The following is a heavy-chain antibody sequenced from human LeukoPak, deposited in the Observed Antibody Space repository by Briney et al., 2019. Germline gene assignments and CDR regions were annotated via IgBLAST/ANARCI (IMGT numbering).Heavy chain of an antibody. V-gene: IGHV1-18*01. J-gene: IGHJ3*02. CDR2: ISAYNGNT. Sequence: RASVKVSCKASGYTFTSYGISWVRQAPGQGLEWMGWISAYNGNTNYAQKLQGRVTMTTDTSTSTAYMELRSLRSDDTAVYYCARGNSLLRPRSSGWGGAFDIWGQGTLVTVSS. D-gene: IGHD6-19*01. CDR1: GYTFTSYG. CDR3: ARGNSLLRPRSSGWGGAFDI.